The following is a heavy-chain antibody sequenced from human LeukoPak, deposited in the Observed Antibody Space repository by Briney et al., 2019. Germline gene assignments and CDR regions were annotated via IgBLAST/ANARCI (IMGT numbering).Heavy chain of an antibody. V-gene: IGHV1-2*02. CDR1: GYTFTGCY. D-gene: IGHD4-23*01. Sequence: ASVEVSCKASGYTFTGCYMHWVRQAPGQGLEWMGWINPNSGGTNYAQKFQGRVTMTRDTSISTAYMELSRLRSDDTAVYYCARDIDYGGNLFDYWGQGTLVTVSS. CDR2: INPNSGGT. J-gene: IGHJ4*02. CDR3: ARDIDYGGNLFDY.